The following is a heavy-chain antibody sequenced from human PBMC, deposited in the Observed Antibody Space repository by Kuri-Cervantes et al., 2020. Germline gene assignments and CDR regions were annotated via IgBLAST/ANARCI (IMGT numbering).Heavy chain of an antibody. D-gene: IGHD2-15*01. J-gene: IGHJ6*02. V-gene: IGHV1-8*01. CDR3: ARVRYAPDRPKCSGGSCYYTYYHGMDV. Sequence: ASVKVSCKASAYTFTSYDINWVRQATGQGPEWMGWMNPNSGNTGYAQKFQGRVSMTRNTSIGTAYMELSSLRSEDTAVYYCARVRYAPDRPKCSGGSCYYTYYHGMDVWGQGTAVTVSS. CDR1: AYTFTSYD. CDR2: MNPNSGNT.